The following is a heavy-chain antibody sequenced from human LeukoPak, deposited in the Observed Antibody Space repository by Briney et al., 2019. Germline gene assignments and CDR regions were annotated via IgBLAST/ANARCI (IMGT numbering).Heavy chain of an antibody. CDR3: ARAPIFGVGKSNFDY. Sequence: ASVKVSCKASGYTFTGYYMHWVRQAPGQGLEWMGWINPNSGGTNYAQKFQGRVTMTRDTSISTAYMELSRLRSDDTAVYYCARAPIFGVGKSNFDYWGQGTLVTVSS. CDR2: INPNSGGT. J-gene: IGHJ4*02. D-gene: IGHD3-3*01. CDR1: GYTFTGYY. V-gene: IGHV1-2*02.